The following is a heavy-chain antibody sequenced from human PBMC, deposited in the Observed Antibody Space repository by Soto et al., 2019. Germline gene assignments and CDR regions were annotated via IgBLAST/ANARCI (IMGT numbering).Heavy chain of an antibody. Sequence: DGTMRLSCAVSGFTFCSYEMNCVRQAPGKGLEWVSYISSSGSTIYYADSVKGRFTISRDNAKNSQYLQMKSLRAEDTAVHDGARDLGGQEDSDSWGRGARFT. D-gene: IGHD3-16*01. CDR3: ARDLGGQEDSDS. V-gene: IGHV3-48*03. CDR1: GFTFCSYE. CDR2: ISSSGSTI. J-gene: IGHJ3*02.